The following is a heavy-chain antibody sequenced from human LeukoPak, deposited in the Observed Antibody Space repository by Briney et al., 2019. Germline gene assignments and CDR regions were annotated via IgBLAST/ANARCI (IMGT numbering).Heavy chain of an antibody. V-gene: IGHV3-33*08. CDR1: GFTVSSNY. CDR3: AREGNSGYDWNY. CDR2: IWYDGSNK. Sequence: GGSLRLSCAASGFTVSSNYMSWVRQAPGKGLEWVAVIWYDGSNKHYADSVKGRFTISRDNSKNTLYLQMNSLRAEDTAVYYCAREGNSGYDWNYWGQGTLVTVSS. D-gene: IGHD5-12*01. J-gene: IGHJ4*02.